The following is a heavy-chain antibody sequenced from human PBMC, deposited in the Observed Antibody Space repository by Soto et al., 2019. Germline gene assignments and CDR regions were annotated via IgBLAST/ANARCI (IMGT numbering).Heavy chain of an antibody. CDR3: ARDMKVGYCSGGSCPH. D-gene: IGHD2-15*01. CDR2: IYYSGST. J-gene: IGHJ4*02. CDR1: GGSISSGDYY. Sequence: PSETLSLTCTVSGGSISSGDYYWDWIRQPPGKGLEWIGSIYYSGSTYYNPSLKSRVTISVDTSKNQFSLKLSSVTAADTAVYYCARDMKVGYCSGGSCPHWGQGTLVTVSS. V-gene: IGHV4-39*02.